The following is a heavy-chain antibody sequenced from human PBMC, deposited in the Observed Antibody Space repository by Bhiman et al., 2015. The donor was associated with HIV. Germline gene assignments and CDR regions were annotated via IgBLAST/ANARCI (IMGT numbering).Heavy chain of an antibody. Sequence: QVQLVESGGGVVQPGGSLRLSCAASGFTFSSYGMHWVRQAPGKGLEWVAFIRYDGSNKYYADSVKGRFTISRDNSKNTLYLQMNSLRAEDTAVYYCAKEGGGSIDYPDYWGQGTLVTVSS. D-gene: IGHD3-16*01. CDR3: AKEGGGSIDYPDY. J-gene: IGHJ4*02. CDR2: IRYDGSNK. CDR1: GFTFSSYG. V-gene: IGHV3-30*02.